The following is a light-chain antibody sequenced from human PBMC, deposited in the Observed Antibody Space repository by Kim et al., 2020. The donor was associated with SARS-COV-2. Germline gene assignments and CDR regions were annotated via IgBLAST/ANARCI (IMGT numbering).Light chain of an antibody. V-gene: IGKV1-5*03. Sequence: DIQMTQSPSTLSASVGDRVTITCRASQSISSWLAWYQQKPGKAPKLLIYKASSLESGVPSSFSGSGSGTEFTLTISSLQPDDFATYYCQQYNSYWMFGQGTKVDIK. CDR1: QSISSW. CDR3: QQYNSYWM. CDR2: KAS. J-gene: IGKJ1*01.